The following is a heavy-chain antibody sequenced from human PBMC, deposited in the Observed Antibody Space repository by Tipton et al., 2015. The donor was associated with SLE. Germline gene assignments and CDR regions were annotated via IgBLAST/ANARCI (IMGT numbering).Heavy chain of an antibody. D-gene: IGHD3-22*01. V-gene: IGHV3-23*01. Sequence: GSLRLSCAASGFTFSSYAMSWVRQAPGKGLEWVSAISGSGGSTYYADSVKGRFTISRDNSKNTLYLQMNSLRAEDTAVYYCAKAPTMIVVVMYYFDYWGQGTLVTVSS. CDR2: ISGSGGST. CDR3: AKAPTMIVVVMYYFDY. J-gene: IGHJ4*02. CDR1: GFTFSSYA.